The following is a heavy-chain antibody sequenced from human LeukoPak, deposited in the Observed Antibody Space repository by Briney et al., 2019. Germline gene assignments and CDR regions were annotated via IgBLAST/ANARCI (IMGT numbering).Heavy chain of an antibody. Sequence: GGSLRLSCAASGFTVSSSYMSWVRQAPGKGLEWVSVIYSGGSTYYADSVKGRFTISRHNSKNTLYLQMNSLRAEDTAVYYCARVGEYQLLFDLWGRGALVTVSS. J-gene: IGHJ2*01. D-gene: IGHD2-2*01. CDR1: GFTVSSSY. CDR3: ARVGEYQLLFDL. V-gene: IGHV3-53*04. CDR2: IYSGGST.